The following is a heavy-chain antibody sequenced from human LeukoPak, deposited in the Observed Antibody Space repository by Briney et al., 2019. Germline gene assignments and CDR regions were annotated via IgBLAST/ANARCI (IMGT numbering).Heavy chain of an antibody. D-gene: IGHD1-26*01. V-gene: IGHV5-51*01. CDR3: AWGSGYEWELLEGYFDY. J-gene: IGHJ4*02. CDR1: GYSFTSYW. Sequence: GEALKLSCKGSGYSFTSYWIGWVRQTPGKGLEWMGIIYPGDSDTRYSPSFHGPVPISADRSISTAYLQWSSLKVSDTAVYYCAWGSGYEWELLEGYFDYWGQGTLVTVSS. CDR2: IYPGDSDT.